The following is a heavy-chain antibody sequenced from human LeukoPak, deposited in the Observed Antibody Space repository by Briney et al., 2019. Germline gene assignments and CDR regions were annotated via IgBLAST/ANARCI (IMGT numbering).Heavy chain of an antibody. CDR1: GFTLSSYA. V-gene: IGHV3-48*02. J-gene: IGHJ5*01. CDR3: ARDCRLNCARQPGFDS. D-gene: IGHD1-1*01. CDR2: ISSSSSPI. Sequence: GGSLRLSCAASGFTLSSYAMHWVRQAPGKGLEWVSYISSSSSPINYADSVKGRFTISRDNAKNSLYLQMNSLRDEDTAVYYCARDCRLNCARQPGFDSWGQGTLVTVSS.